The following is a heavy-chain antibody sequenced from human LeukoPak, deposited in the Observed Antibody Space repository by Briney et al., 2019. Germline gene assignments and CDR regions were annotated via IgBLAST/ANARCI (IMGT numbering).Heavy chain of an antibody. J-gene: IGHJ2*01. Sequence: SETLSLTCTVSGGSISSYYWSWIRQPPGKGLEWIGYIYYSGSTDYNPSLKSRVTISVDTSKNQFSLKLSSVTAADTAVYYCARVYYSSSYDYWYFDLWGRGTLVTVSS. D-gene: IGHD6-13*01. V-gene: IGHV4-59*01. CDR3: ARVYYSSSYDYWYFDL. CDR1: GGSISSYY. CDR2: IYYSGST.